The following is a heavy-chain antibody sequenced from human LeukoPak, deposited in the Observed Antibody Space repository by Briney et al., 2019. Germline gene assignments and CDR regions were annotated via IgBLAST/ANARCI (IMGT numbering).Heavy chain of an antibody. CDR1: GFTFSNYA. CDR2: ISGSGDST. J-gene: IGHJ4*02. V-gene: IGHV3-23*01. D-gene: IGHD2-21*02. CDR3: AKVKAYCGGDCYSEGSFDY. Sequence: QSGGSLRLSGAASGFTFSNYAMNWVRQAPGKGLEWVSGISGSGDSTYYADSVKGRLTISRDNSRSTLYLQMNSLRAEDTAVYYCAKVKAYCGGDCYSEGSFDYWGQGTLVTVSS.